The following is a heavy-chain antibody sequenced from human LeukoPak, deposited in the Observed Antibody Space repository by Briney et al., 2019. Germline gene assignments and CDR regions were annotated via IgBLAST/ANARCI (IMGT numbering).Heavy chain of an antibody. V-gene: IGHV4-38-2*01. Sequence: SETLSLTCDVSGYSITNGYYWVWLRQPPGKGLEWIGSLYHSDSIYYNPSLKSRVTMSVDTSKNQFSLRLSFVTAAHTAVYYCARQHDSYYYYYVDAWGKGTTVTVSS. CDR2: LYHSDSI. J-gene: IGHJ6*03. CDR3: ARQHDSYYYYYVDA. CDR1: GYSITNGYY. D-gene: IGHD3-3*01.